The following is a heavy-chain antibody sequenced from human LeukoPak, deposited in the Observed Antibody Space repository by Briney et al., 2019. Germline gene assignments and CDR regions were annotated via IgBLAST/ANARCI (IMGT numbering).Heavy chain of an antibody. D-gene: IGHD5-12*01. V-gene: IGHV3-30*02. Sequence: GGSLRLSCAASGFTFSSYGMHWVRQAPGKGLEWVAFIRYDGSNKYYADSVKGRFTISRDNSKNTLYLQMNSLRAEDTAVYYCAKIRVATTYYYYYYMDVWGKGTTVTISS. CDR2: IRYDGSNK. CDR1: GFTFSSYG. CDR3: AKIRVATTYYYYYYMDV. J-gene: IGHJ6*03.